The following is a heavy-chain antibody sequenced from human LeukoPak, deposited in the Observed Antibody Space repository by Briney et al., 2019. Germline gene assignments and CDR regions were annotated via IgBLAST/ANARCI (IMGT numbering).Heavy chain of an antibody. CDR3: AREAYSNYRDNWFDP. V-gene: IGHV1-69*04. CDR2: IIPIFGIA. CDR1: GGTFSSYA. D-gene: IGHD4-11*01. Sequence: ASVKVSCKASGGTFSSYAISWVRQAPGQGLEWMGRIIPIFGIANYAQKFQGRVTITADKSTSTACMELSSLRSEDTAVYYCAREAYSNYRDNWFDPWGQGTLVTVSS. J-gene: IGHJ5*02.